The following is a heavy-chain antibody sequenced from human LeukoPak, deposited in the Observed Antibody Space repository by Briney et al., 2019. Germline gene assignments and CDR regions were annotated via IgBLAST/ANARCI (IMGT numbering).Heavy chain of an antibody. CDR3: AGGGFGEAYYYYYYMDV. CDR1: GFTFSTYG. J-gene: IGHJ6*03. D-gene: IGHD3-10*01. CDR2: IWSDGSNK. Sequence: GGSLRLSCAASGFTFSTYGMHWVRQAPGKGLEWVAFIWSDGSNKYYADSVKGRFTISRDNSKNTLYLQMNSLRGEDTAVYYCAGGGFGEAYYYYYYMDVWGKGTTVTVSS. V-gene: IGHV3-30*02.